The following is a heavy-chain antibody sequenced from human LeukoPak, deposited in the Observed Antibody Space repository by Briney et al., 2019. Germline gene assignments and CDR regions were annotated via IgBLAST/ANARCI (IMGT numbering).Heavy chain of an antibody. CDR1: GFTFSDYY. D-gene: IGHD6-6*01. CDR2: ISSSGSTI. Sequence: PGGSLRLSCAAPGFTFSDYYMSWIRQAPGKGLEWVSYISSSGSTIYYADSVKGRFTISRDNAKNSLYLQMNSLRAEDTAVYYCARDTLTYSSSPIWGQGTLVTVSS. J-gene: IGHJ4*02. V-gene: IGHV3-11*01. CDR3: ARDTLTYSSSPI.